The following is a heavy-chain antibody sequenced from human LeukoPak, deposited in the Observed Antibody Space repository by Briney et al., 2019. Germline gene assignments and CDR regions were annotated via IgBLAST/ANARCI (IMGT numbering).Heavy chain of an antibody. D-gene: IGHD3-22*01. CDR3: AREVGDSSGYYYLTGYYYYYYMDV. CDR2: IYHSGST. V-gene: IGHV4-4*02. Sequence: PSETLSLTCAVSGDSIRSSRWWTWVRQPPGRGLEWIGEIYHSGSTNYNPSLQSRVTISVDTSKNQFSLKLSSVTAADTAVYYCAREVGDSSGYYYLTGYYYYYYMDVWGKGTTVTVSS. CDR1: GDSIRSSRW. J-gene: IGHJ6*03.